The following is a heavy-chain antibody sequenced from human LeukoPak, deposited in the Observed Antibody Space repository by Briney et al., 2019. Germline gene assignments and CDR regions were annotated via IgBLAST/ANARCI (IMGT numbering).Heavy chain of an antibody. CDR2: IYYSGST. CDR3: ARRRAYSSPFDY. Sequence: PSETLSLTCTVSGGSISSSSYYWGWIRQPPGKGLEWIGSIYYSGSTYYNPSLKSRVTISVDTSKNQFSLKLSSVTDADTAVYYCARRRAYSSPFDYWGQGTLVTVSS. D-gene: IGHD6-13*01. V-gene: IGHV4-39*01. J-gene: IGHJ4*02. CDR1: GGSISSSSYY.